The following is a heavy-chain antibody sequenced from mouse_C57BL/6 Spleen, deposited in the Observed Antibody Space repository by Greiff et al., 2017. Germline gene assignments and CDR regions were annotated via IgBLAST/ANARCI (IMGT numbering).Heavy chain of an antibody. V-gene: IGHV1-15*01. D-gene: IGHD2-5*01. CDR2: IDPETGGT. J-gene: IGHJ3*01. CDR1: GYTFTDYE. CDR3: TEYSNSRFAY. Sequence: QVQLQQSGAELVRPGASVTLSCKASGYTFTDYEMHWVKQTPVHGLEWIGAIDPETGGTAYNQKFKGKAILTADKSSSPAYMELRSRTSEDSAVYYCTEYSNSRFAYWGQGTLVPVSA.